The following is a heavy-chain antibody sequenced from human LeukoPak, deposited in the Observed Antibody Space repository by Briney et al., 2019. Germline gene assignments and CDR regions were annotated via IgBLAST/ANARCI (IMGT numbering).Heavy chain of an antibody. V-gene: IGHV1-2*02. CDR3: ARDSQTYGDAFVI. CDR2: INPNSGGT. J-gene: IGHJ3*02. Sequence: ASVKVSCKASGYTFTGYYMHWVRQAPGQGLEWMGWINPNSGGTNYAQKFQGRVTMTRDTSISTAYMELSRLRSDDTAVYYCARDSQTYGDAFVIWGQGTMVTVSS. CDR1: GYTFTGYY. D-gene: IGHD2-8*01.